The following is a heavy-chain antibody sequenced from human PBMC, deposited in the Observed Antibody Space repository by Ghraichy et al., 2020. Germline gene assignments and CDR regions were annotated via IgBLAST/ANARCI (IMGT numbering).Heavy chain of an antibody. D-gene: IGHD1-1*01. J-gene: IGHJ5*02. V-gene: IGHV4-34*01. CDR2: INDSGSI. CDR3: ARVVFNNNWTPVHWFDP. CDR1: GGSFSDYD. Sequence: SETLSLTCAVYGGSFSDYDWTWIRQPPGKGLEWIGEINDSGSIDYNASLKSRVSISLDTSKNQFSLKLSSVTAADTAVYFCARVVFNNNWTPVHWFDPWGQGTLVIVSS.